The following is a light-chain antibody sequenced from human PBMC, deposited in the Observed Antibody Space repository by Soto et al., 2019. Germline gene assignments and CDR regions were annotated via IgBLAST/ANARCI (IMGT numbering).Light chain of an antibody. V-gene: IGLV2-8*01. CDR3: TSYAGSNNLV. CDR2: EVS. Sequence: QSALTQPPSASGSPGQSVTISCTGTSSDVGGYNYVSWYQQLPGKVPKLMIYEVSKRPSGVPDRFSGSKSGNTASLTVSGLQAEDEADYYCTSYAGSNNLVFGGGTKLTVL. J-gene: IGLJ2*01. CDR1: SSDVGGYNY.